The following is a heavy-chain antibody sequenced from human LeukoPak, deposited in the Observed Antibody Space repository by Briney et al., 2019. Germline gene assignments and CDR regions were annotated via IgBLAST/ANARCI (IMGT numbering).Heavy chain of an antibody. D-gene: IGHD6-13*01. CDR2: INPSGGST. CDR1: GYIFITYY. CDR3: AKDYGEQQPDY. V-gene: IGHV1-46*01. J-gene: IGHJ4*02. Sequence: GASVKVSCKASGYIFITYYIQWVRQAPGQGLEWMGIINPSGGSTSYAQKFQGRVTMTRDMSTSTVYMELSSLRSEDTAVYYCAKDYGEQQPDYWGQGTLVTVSS.